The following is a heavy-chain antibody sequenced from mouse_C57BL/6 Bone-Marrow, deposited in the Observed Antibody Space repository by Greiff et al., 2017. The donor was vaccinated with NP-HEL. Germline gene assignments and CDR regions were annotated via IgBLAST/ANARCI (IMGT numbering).Heavy chain of an antibody. D-gene: IGHD2-1*01. J-gene: IGHJ1*03. V-gene: IGHV5-16*01. CDR1: GFTFSDYY. CDR3: ARVDYGNGRYFDV. CDR2: INYDGSST. Sequence: VKLMESEGGLVQPGSSMKLSCTASGFTFSDYYMAWVRQVPEKGLEWVANINYDGSSTYYLDSLKSRFIISRDNAKNILYLQMSSLKSEDTATYYCARVDYGNGRYFDVWGTGTTVTVSS.